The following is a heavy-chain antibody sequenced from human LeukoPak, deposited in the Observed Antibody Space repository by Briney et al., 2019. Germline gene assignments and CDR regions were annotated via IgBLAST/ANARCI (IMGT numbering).Heavy chain of an antibody. CDR1: GFTFSSYG. V-gene: IGHV3-30*02. CDR2: IRYDGSNK. Sequence: GGSLRLSCAASGFTFSSYGMHWVRQAPGKGLEWVAFIRYDGSNKYYADSVKGRFTISRDNSKNTLYLQMNSLRAEDTAVYYCARDSGYSYGYDFDYWGQGTLVTVSS. D-gene: IGHD5-18*01. J-gene: IGHJ4*02. CDR3: ARDSGYSYGYDFDY.